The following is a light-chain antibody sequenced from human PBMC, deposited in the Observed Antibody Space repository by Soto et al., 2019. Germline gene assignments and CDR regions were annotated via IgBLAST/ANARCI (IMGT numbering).Light chain of an antibody. Sequence: QSALTQPASVSGSPGQSITISCTGTSSDVGGYNYVSWYQQHPGKAPKLMIYDVSNRPSGVSNRFSGSKSGNTASLTISGLQAEDEADEYCSSYTSSSTLVFGGGTKLTGL. CDR2: DVS. CDR1: SSDVGGYNY. V-gene: IGLV2-14*01. CDR3: SSYTSSSTLV. J-gene: IGLJ2*01.